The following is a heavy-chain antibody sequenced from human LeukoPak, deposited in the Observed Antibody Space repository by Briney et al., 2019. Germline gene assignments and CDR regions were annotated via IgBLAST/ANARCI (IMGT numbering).Heavy chain of an antibody. CDR1: GFTFSSYG. V-gene: IGHV3-30*18. CDR3: AKVYNAYSASDLVDY. J-gene: IGHJ4*02. Sequence: GGSLRLSCEASGFTFSSYGMHWVRQAPGKGLEWVAVMSYDGSNKYYGDSVKGRFTISRDNSKNTLYLDMNSLRAEDTAVYYCAKVYNAYSASDLVDYWGQGTLVTVSS. D-gene: IGHD5-12*01. CDR2: MSYDGSNK.